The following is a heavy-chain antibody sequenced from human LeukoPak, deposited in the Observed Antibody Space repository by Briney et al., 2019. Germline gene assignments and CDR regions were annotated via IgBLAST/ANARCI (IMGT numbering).Heavy chain of an antibody. Sequence: PSETLSLTCAVSGGSISSSNWWSWVRQPPGKGLEWIGEIYHSGSTNYNPSLKSRVTISVDKSKNQFSLKLSSVTAADTAVYYCARADLGIAVAGEPSIWGQGTMVTVSS. CDR3: ARADLGIAVAGEPSI. D-gene: IGHD6-19*01. V-gene: IGHV4-4*02. CDR1: GGSISSSNW. CDR2: IYHSGST. J-gene: IGHJ3*02.